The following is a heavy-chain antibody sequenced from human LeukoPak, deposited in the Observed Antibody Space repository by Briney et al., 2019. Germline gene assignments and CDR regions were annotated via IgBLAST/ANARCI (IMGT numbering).Heavy chain of an antibody. Sequence: GGSLRLSCAASGFTFSSYWMHWVRQAPGKGLEWVSSISSSSSYIYYADSVKGRFTISRDNAKNSLYLQMNSLRAEDTAVYYCARAEKDSRLDYWGQGTLVTVSS. CDR1: GFTFSSYW. V-gene: IGHV3-21*01. J-gene: IGHJ4*02. CDR2: ISSSSSYI. D-gene: IGHD6-13*01. CDR3: ARAEKDSRLDY.